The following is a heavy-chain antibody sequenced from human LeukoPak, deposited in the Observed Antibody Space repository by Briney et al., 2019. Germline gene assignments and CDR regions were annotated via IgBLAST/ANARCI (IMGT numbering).Heavy chain of an antibody. Sequence: GASVKVSCKASGYTFTSYGISWVRQAPGQGLEWMGWIRAYNGNTDYAQKLQDRVTVTTDTSTSAAYMELRSLRSDDTAVYYCAREHCSGGSCYSPPPALWSRFDIWGQGTMVTVSS. CDR1: GYTFTSYG. CDR3: AREHCSGGSCYSPPPALWSRFDI. CDR2: IRAYNGNT. V-gene: IGHV1-18*01. D-gene: IGHD2-15*01. J-gene: IGHJ3*02.